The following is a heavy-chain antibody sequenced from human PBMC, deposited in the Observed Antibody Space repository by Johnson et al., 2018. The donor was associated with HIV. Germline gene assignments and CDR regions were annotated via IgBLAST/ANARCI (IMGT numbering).Heavy chain of an antibody. CDR1: GFTFDDYA. CDR2: ISYDGSNK. J-gene: IGHJ3*02. V-gene: IGHV3-30-3*01. CDR3: ARDDLGNPFSSYDAFDI. Sequence: QVQLVESGGGVVQPGGSLRLSCAASGFTFDDYAMHWVRQAPGKGLEWVAVISYDGSNKYYADSVKGRFTISRDNSKNTLYLQMNSLRAEDTAVYYCARDDLGNPFSSYDAFDIWGQGTMVTVSS. D-gene: IGHD6-13*01.